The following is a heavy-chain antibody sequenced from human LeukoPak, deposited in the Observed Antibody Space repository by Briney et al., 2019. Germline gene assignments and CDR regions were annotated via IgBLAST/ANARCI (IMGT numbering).Heavy chain of an antibody. J-gene: IGHJ4*02. D-gene: IGHD1-14*01. Sequence: EWMGIINPSGGSTSYAQKFQGRVTMTRDTSTSTVYMELSSLRSEDTAVYYCAREINRSFDYWGQGTLVTVSS. V-gene: IGHV1-46*01. CDR2: INPSGGST. CDR3: AREINRSFDY.